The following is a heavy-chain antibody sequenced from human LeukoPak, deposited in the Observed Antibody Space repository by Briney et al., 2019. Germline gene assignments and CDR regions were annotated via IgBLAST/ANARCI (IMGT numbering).Heavy chain of an antibody. V-gene: IGHV3-15*01. CDR1: GFTFSSYS. CDR2: VKSKTDGGTI. D-gene: IGHD1-26*01. J-gene: IGHJ4*02. CDR3: TTYSRGASDY. Sequence: GGSLRLSCAASGFTFSSYSMNWARQPPGKGLEWVARVKSKTDGGTIDYAAPVKGRFTISRDDSENTLYLQMNSLSTEDTALYYCTTYSRGASDYWGQGTLVTVSS.